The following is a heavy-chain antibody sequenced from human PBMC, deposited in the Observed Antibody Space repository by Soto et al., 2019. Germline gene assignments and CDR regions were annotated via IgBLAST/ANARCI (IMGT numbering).Heavy chain of an antibody. V-gene: IGHV4-59*01. CDR2: IYYGGST. Sequence: PSETLSLTCTVSGGSISSYYWSWIRQPPGKGLEWIGYIYYGGSTNYNPSLKSRVTISVDTSKNQFSLKLSSVTAADTAVYYCARRYGPSFDYWGQGTLVTVSS. CDR1: GGSISSYY. CDR3: ARRYGPSFDY. J-gene: IGHJ4*02. D-gene: IGHD4-17*01.